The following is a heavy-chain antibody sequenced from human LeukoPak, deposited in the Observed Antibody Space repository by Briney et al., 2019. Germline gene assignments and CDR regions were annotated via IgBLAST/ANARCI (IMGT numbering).Heavy chain of an antibody. CDR3: TTESAYCGGDCYSGY. V-gene: IGHV3-15*01. J-gene: IGHJ4*02. CDR2: IKSKTDGGTT. CDR1: GFIFSSYW. D-gene: IGHD2-21*02. Sequence: AGGSLRLSCAASGFIFSSYWMSWVRQAPGKGLEWVGRIKSKTDGGTTDYAAPVKGRFTISRDDSKNTLYLQMNSLKTEDTAVYYCTTESAYCGGDCYSGYWGQGTLVTVSS.